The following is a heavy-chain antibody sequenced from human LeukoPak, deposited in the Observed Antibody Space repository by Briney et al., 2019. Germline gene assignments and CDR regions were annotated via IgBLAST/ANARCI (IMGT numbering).Heavy chain of an antibody. Sequence: SGSTLVKPRQPLTLPWTFTGFSRSTSGVGVGWIRQPPGKALEWLALLYWDDDKRYSPSLKSRLTITKDTSKNHVDLTKANVGPVDTAAYYCAHSDTVSTFLYYWGQGTLVTVSS. J-gene: IGHJ4*02. CDR2: LYWDDDK. D-gene: IGHD5/OR15-5a*01. CDR3: AHSDTVSTFLYY. CDR1: GFSRSTSGVG. V-gene: IGHV2-5*02.